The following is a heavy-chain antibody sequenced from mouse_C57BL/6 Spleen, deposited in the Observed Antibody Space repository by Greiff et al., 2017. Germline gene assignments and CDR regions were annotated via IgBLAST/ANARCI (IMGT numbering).Heavy chain of an antibody. CDR3: APIYYGYGWFAY. CDR1: GFNIKDYY. D-gene: IGHD2-2*01. Sequence: VQLQQSGAELVKPGASVKLSCTASGFNIKDYYMHWVKQRTEQGLEWIGRIDPEDGETKYAPKFQGKATLTADTSSNTAYLQLSSLTSEDTAVYYCAPIYYGYGWFAYWGQGTLVTVSA. V-gene: IGHV14-2*01. CDR2: IDPEDGET. J-gene: IGHJ3*01.